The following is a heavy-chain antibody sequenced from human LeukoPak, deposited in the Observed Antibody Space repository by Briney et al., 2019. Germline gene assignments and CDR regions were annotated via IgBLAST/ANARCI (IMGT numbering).Heavy chain of an antibody. CDR3: ARLAYIPNSYYYYYMDV. CDR2: ITSSSGYI. Sequence: GGSLRLSCAASGFTFSSYSMTWVRQAPGKGLEWVSSITSSSGYIYYADSVKGRFTISRDNAKNSLYLQMNSLRAEDTAVYHCARLAYIPNSYYYYYMDVWGKGTTVTVSS. D-gene: IGHD4-11*01. V-gene: IGHV3-21*01. J-gene: IGHJ6*03. CDR1: GFTFSSYS.